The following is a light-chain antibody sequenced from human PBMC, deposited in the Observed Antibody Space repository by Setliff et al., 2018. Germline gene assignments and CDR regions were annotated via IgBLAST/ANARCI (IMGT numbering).Light chain of an antibody. CDR2: EVI. V-gene: IGLV2-14*01. CDR1: ASDVGDYNY. CDR3: LSYAGSGTYV. Sequence: QSALTQPASVSGSPGQSITISCTGSASDVGDYNYVSWHQQHPGEAPKLLIYEVINRPSGIFNRFSGSKSGNTASLTISGLLAEDEADYYCLSYAGSGTYVFGSGTKVTVL. J-gene: IGLJ1*01.